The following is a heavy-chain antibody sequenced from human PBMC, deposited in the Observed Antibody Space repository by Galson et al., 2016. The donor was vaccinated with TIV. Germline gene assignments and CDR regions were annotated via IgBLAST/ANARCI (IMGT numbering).Heavy chain of an antibody. CDR1: GGSVTSSH. Sequence: LSLTCTVSGGSVTSSHWSWIRQPAGKGLEWIGRVYPSGNTNYSPSLKSRVTMSLDTSKNQFSLNLMSVTAADTAVYYCAKGGYSYRLSWGQGILVTVPS. V-gene: IGHV4-4*07. D-gene: IGHD5-18*01. CDR3: AKGGYSYRLS. CDR2: VYPSGNT. J-gene: IGHJ4*02.